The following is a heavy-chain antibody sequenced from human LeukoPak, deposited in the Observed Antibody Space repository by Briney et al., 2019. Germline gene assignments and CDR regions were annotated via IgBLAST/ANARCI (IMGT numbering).Heavy chain of an antibody. CDR3: ARGSGTTTFDY. CDR1: EFTFSSYS. V-gene: IGHV3-21*01. Sequence: SGGSLRLSCAASEFTFSSYSMNWVRQAPGKGLEWVSSISSSSSYIYYADSVKGRFTISRDNAKNSLYLQMNSLRAEDTAVYYCARGSGTTTFDYWGQGTLVTVSS. CDR2: ISSSSSYI. D-gene: IGHD1-14*01. J-gene: IGHJ4*02.